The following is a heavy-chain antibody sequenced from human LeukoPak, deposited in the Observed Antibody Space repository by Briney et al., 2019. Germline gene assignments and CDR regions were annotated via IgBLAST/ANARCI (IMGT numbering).Heavy chain of an antibody. Sequence: PGGSLRLSCAASGFTFSTFWMSWVRQAPGTGLERGANIKEDGSQKYYVDSVKGRFTISRDNAKNSLYLQLNSLRAEDTAVYFCARDYNYRFDYWGQGTLVTVSS. V-gene: IGHV3-7*04. J-gene: IGHJ4*02. CDR1: GFTFSTFW. D-gene: IGHD1-1*01. CDR3: ARDYNYRFDY. CDR2: IKEDGSQK.